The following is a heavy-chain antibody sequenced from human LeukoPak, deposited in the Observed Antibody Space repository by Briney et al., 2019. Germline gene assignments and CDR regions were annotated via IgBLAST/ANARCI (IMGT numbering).Heavy chain of an antibody. CDR2: IYSGGST. Sequence: GGSLRLSCAASGFSVSVNYMSWVRQAPGKGLEWVSVIYSGGSTDYADSVEGRFTISRDNSKNTLYLQMSSLRAEDTALYYCARDGGSGWSSAFLDHWGQGTLVTVSS. CDR3: ARDGGSGWSSAFLDH. J-gene: IGHJ4*02. D-gene: IGHD6-19*01. V-gene: IGHV3-53*01. CDR1: GFSVSVNY.